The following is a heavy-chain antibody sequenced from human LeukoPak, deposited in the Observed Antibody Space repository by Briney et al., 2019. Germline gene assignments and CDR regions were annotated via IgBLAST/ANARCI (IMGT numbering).Heavy chain of an antibody. Sequence: PSETLSLTCTVSGYSISSDYYWGWIRQPPGKGLEWIGTMYHSGSTYYNPSLKSRVTISVDTSKNQFSLKLNSVTAADTAVYYCARDTWFGAGRTFDYWGQGTLVTVSS. CDR3: ARDTWFGAGRTFDY. J-gene: IGHJ4*02. V-gene: IGHV4-38-2*02. D-gene: IGHD3-10*01. CDR1: GYSISSDYY. CDR2: MYHSGST.